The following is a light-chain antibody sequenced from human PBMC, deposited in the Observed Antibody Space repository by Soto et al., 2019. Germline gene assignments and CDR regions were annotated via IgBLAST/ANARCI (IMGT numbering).Light chain of an antibody. CDR2: VTS. CDR1: QGLSGS. V-gene: IGKV1-12*01. Sequence: DIQMTQSPSSVSASVGDRVTITCRATQGLSGSLAWNQQKLGKAPKLLISVTSRLQSGVPSRFSGSASGTEFTLTIDSLQPEDLATYYCQQGHNWPLTFGQGTRLEIK. J-gene: IGKJ5*01. CDR3: QQGHNWPLT.